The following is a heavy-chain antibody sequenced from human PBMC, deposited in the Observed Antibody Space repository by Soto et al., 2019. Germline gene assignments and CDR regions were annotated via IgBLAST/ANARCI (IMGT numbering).Heavy chain of an antibody. CDR3: ARLEYDFWSGRRDYYYSSGMYV. V-gene: IGHV5-10-1*01. D-gene: IGHD3-3*01. J-gene: IGHJ6*02. CDR2: IDPSDSYT. Sequence: GESLKISCKGSGYSFTSYWISWVRQMPGKGLEWMGRIDPSDSYTNYSPSFQGHVTISADKSISTAYLQWSSLKASDTAMYYCARLEYDFWSGRRDYYYSSGMYVWGQGTTVTVSS. CDR1: GYSFTSYW.